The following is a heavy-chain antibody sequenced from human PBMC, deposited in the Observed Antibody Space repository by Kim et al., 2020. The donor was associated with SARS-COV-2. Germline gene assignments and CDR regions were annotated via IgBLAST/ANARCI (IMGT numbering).Heavy chain of an antibody. Sequence: ASVKVSCKASGYTFTGYYMHWVRQAPGQGLEWMGWINPNSGGTNYAQKFQGRVTMTRDTSISTAYMELSRLRSDDTAVYYCARSGDGELGYSSSSGRYFQHWGQGTLVTVSS. J-gene: IGHJ1*01. D-gene: IGHD6-6*01. V-gene: IGHV1-2*02. CDR3: ARSGDGELGYSSSSGRYFQH. CDR1: GYTFTGYY. CDR2: INPNSGGT.